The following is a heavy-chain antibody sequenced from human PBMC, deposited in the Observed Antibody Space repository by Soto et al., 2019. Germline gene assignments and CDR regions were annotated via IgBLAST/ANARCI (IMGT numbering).Heavy chain of an antibody. CDR1: GFRFSDNW. Sequence: LRLSCATSGFRFSDNWMDWVRQAPGKGLEWVANIKEDGSQTYYAGSVKGRFTISRDNAKNSLYLQMNSLRAEDTAVYYCAKNRGWLQYDSWGQGTLVTVSS. D-gene: IGHD5-12*01. V-gene: IGHV3-7*03. CDR2: IKEDGSQT. CDR3: AKNRGWLQYDS. J-gene: IGHJ4*02.